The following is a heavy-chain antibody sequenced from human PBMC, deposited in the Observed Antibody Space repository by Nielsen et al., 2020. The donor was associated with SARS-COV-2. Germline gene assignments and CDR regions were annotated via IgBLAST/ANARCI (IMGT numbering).Heavy chain of an antibody. Sequence: SETLSLTCAVYGGSFSGYYWSWIRQPPGKGLEWIGEINHSGSTNYNPSLKSRVTISVDTSKNQFSLKLSSVTAADTAVYYCARGKVAGSWGQGTLVTISS. D-gene: IGHD6-19*01. CDR2: INHSGST. CDR1: GGSFSGYY. CDR3: ARGKVAGS. V-gene: IGHV4-34*01. J-gene: IGHJ4*02.